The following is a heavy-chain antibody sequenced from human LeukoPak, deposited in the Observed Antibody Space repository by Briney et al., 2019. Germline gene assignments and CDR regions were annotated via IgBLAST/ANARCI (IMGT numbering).Heavy chain of an antibody. CDR1: GGSISSSSYY. CDR2: IYYSGST. Sequence: SETLSLTCTVSGGSISSSSYYWGWIRQPPGKGLEWIGSIYYSGSTYYNPSLKSRVTISVDTSKNQFSLKLSSVTAADTAVYYCARGSSSGSSGWYWFDPWGQGTLVTVSS. D-gene: IGHD6-19*01. J-gene: IGHJ5*02. CDR3: ARGSSSGSSGWYWFDP. V-gene: IGHV4-39*07.